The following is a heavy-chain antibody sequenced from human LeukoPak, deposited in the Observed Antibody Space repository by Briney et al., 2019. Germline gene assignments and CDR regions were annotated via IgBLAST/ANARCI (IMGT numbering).Heavy chain of an antibody. CDR2: ISTYKNNT. CDR3: ARDPGSYRSDY. Sequence: ASVKVSCKASGYTFTSYGISWVRQAPGQGLEWMGWISTYKNNTNYAQKLQGRVTMTTDTSTSTAYMELRSLRSDDTAVYYCARDPGSYRSDYWGQGALVTVSS. V-gene: IGHV1-18*01. D-gene: IGHD3-16*02. J-gene: IGHJ4*02. CDR1: GYTFTSYG.